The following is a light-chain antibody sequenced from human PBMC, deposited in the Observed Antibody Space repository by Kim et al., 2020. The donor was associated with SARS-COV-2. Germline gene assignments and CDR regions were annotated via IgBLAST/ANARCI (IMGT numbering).Light chain of an antibody. CDR3: QHYYAYPLT. V-gene: IGKV1-5*03. CDR2: QAS. Sequence: ASVGDRVSLTCRASQSISIWLAWFQQKPGTAPKLLIQQASNLQSGVPSRFRGSGSGTEFTLTISSLQPGDSATYYCQHYYAYPLTFGGGTKVDIK. J-gene: IGKJ4*01. CDR1: QSISIW.